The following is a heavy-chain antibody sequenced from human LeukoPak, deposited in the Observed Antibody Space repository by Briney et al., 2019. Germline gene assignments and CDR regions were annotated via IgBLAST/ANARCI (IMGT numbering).Heavy chain of an antibody. J-gene: IGHJ3*02. V-gene: IGHV6-1*01. CDR3: AREEGVDTAMVSSGADAFDI. Sequence: SQTLSLTCAISGDSVSNNIAAWNWIRQSPSRGLEWLGRTYYRSKWYNDYAVSVKSRITINPDTSKNQFSLQLNSVTPEDTAVYYCAREEGVDTAMVSSGADAFDIWGQGTMVTVSS. CDR2: TYYRSKWYN. D-gene: IGHD5-18*01. CDR1: GDSVSNNIAA.